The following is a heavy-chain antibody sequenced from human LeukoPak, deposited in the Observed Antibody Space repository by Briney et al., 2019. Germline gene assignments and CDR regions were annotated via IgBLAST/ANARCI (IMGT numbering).Heavy chain of an antibody. J-gene: IGHJ4*02. CDR2: ISGGVGVT. CDR1: GFRFSSYT. Sequence: GGSLRLSCAGSGFRFSSYTMTWVRQAPGKGLEWVSAISGGVGVTYYADSVKGRFTISWDTSKNTLFLQMNSLRADDTAVYYCAKASNPGFCSTSNCNVGLRDWGQGTLVTVSS. CDR3: AKASNPGFCSTSNCNVGLRD. V-gene: IGHV3-23*01. D-gene: IGHD2-2*01.